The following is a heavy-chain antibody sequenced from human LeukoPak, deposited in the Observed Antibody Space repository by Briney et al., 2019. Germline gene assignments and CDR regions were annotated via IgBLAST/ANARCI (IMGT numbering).Heavy chain of an antibody. CDR2: ISGSGDKT. CDR3: ATDTTAWWYHRAYMNV. Sequence: PGGSLRLSCAASGFSLSTYAMSWVRQAPGGGLEWVSAISGSGDKTYHADSVKGRFTISKDNSENRLSLQMDSLRAEDTAVYFGATDTTAWWYHRAYMNVWGKGTTVTVSS. V-gene: IGHV3-23*01. D-gene: IGHD2-15*01. CDR1: GFSLSTYA. J-gene: IGHJ6*03.